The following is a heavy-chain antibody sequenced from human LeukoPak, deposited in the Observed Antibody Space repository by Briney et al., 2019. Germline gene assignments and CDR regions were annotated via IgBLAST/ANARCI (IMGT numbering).Heavy chain of an antibody. CDR3: SHRGLDILTGYYNYFDY. V-gene: IGHV2-5*02. CDR1: GSSLSSSGVA. CDR2: TYWADYK. D-gene: IGHD3-9*01. Sequence: ESRPTLLKSTQTLTVTCTFSGSSLSSSGVAVGWSRQPPGKALVWVALTYWADYKRYSPSLDSIPTIPCDCSKNQVVLTMPNMDPVDTATYYCSHRGLDILTGYYNYFDYWGQGTLVTVSS. J-gene: IGHJ4*02.